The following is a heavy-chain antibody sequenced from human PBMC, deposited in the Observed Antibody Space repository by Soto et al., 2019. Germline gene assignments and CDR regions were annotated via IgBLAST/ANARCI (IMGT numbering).Heavy chain of an antibody. CDR2: INPSGGST. J-gene: IGHJ6*02. D-gene: IGHD2-21*02. V-gene: IGHV1-46*01. Sequence: GASVKVSCKASGYTFTSYYMHWVRQAPGQGLEWMGIINPSGGSTNYAQKFQGRVTMTRDTSTSTVYMELSSLRSEDTAVYYCARDEGGNSVLYYYGMDVWGQGTTVTVSS. CDR3: ARDEGGNSVLYYYGMDV. CDR1: GYTFTSYY.